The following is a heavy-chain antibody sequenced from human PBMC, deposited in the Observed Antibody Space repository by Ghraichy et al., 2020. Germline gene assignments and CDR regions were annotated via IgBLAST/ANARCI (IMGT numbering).Heavy chain of an antibody. CDR1: GFSFTTYG. J-gene: IGHJ4*02. CDR3: ARDAVYCRSPNCYFDY. V-gene: IGHV3-48*01. CDR2: ISSSAI. Sequence: GGSLRLSCAASGFSFTTYGVSWVRQAPGKGLEWVLYISSSAIYHADSVKGRFTVSRDNAKNSLYLQMNRLRVEDTAVYYCARDAVYCRSPNCYFDYWGQGTRVTVAS. D-gene: IGHD2-2*01.